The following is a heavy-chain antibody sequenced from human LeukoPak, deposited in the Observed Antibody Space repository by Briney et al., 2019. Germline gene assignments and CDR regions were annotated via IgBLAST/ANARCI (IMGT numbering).Heavy chain of an antibody. D-gene: IGHD3-3*01. J-gene: IGHJ6*03. Sequence: ASVKVSCKASGGTFSSYAISWVRQAPGQGLEWMGGIIPIFGTANYAQKFQGRVTITADESTSTAYMELSSLRSEDTAVYYCASSARYYDFWSGRRAFYYYYYMDVWGKGTTVTVSS. CDR1: GGTFSSYA. V-gene: IGHV1-69*01. CDR2: IIPIFGTA. CDR3: ASSARYYDFWSGRRAFYYYYYMDV.